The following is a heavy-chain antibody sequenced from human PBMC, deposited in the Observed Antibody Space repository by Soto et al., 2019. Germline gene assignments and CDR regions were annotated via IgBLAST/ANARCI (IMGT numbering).Heavy chain of an antibody. J-gene: IGHJ4*02. V-gene: IGHV3-33*01. CDR3: ARDYLVIPYRVIDY. Sequence: QVQLVESGGGVVQPGRSLRLSCAASGFSFSSYGMHWVRQAPGKGLEWVAVIWYDGSNKYYADSVKGRFTISRDNSKNTLYLQMNSLRAEDTAVYCCARDYLVIPYRVIDYWGQGTLVTVSS. D-gene: IGHD2-15*01. CDR2: IWYDGSNK. CDR1: GFSFSSYG.